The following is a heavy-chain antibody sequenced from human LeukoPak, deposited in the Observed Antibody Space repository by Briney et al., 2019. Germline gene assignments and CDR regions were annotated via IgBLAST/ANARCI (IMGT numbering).Heavy chain of an antibody. CDR2: IILILGIA. D-gene: IGHD3-16*01. J-gene: IGHJ3*01. CDR1: GGTFSSYA. Sequence: VASVKVSCKASGGTFSSYAISWVRQAPGQGLEWMGRIILILGIANYAQKFQGRVTITADKSTSTAYMELSSLRSEDMAVYYCARGDRAAGDAFDVWGQGTMVTVSS. V-gene: IGHV1-69*04. CDR3: ARGDRAAGDAFDV.